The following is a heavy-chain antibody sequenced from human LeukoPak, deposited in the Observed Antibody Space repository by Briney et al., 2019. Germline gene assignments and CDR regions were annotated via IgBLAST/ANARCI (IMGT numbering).Heavy chain of an antibody. Sequence: PSETLSLTCAVSDGSISSSNWWSWVRQPPGKGLEWIGEIYHSGSTNYNPSLKSRVTISVDKSKNQFSLKLSSVTAADTAVYYCARASHWNQLHYFDYWGQGTLVTVSS. D-gene: IGHD1-1*01. J-gene: IGHJ4*02. CDR3: ARASHWNQLHYFDY. V-gene: IGHV4-4*02. CDR2: IYHSGST. CDR1: DGSISSSNW.